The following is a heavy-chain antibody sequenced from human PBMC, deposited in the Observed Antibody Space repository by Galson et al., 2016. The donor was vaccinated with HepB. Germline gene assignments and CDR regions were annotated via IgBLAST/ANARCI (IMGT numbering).Heavy chain of an antibody. J-gene: IGHJ3*02. D-gene: IGHD2-21*01. Sequence: QSGAEVKKPGESLKISCKGSGYSFTSYWIGWVRQMPGKGLEWMGIIYPGDSDTRYTPSFQGQVTSPAYKSLSTAYLPWSSLKASDTAMYYCARQAVVDDAFDIWGQGTMVTVSS. CDR1: GYSFTSYW. CDR2: IYPGDSDT. V-gene: IGHV5-51*01. CDR3: ARQAVVDDAFDI.